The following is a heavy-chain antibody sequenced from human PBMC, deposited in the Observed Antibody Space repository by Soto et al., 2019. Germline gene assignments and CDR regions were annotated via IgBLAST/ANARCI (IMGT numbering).Heavy chain of an antibody. V-gene: IGHV3-11*01. CDR1: GLSFSHYY. Sequence: QVQLVESGGGLVKPAGSLRLSCAASGLSFSHYYMSWIRQAPGRGLEWVSYISKSGDTIYYGDSVKGRFTISRDNTRNSLYLQMNSLRAEDTAVYYCVSGHHEIRYWGQGTLVTVSS. CDR3: VSGHHEIRY. CDR2: ISKSGDTI. J-gene: IGHJ4*02. D-gene: IGHD3-16*01.